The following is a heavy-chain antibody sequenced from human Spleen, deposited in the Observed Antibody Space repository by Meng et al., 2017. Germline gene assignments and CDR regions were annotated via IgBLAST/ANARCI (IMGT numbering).Heavy chain of an antibody. CDR2: ISYDGSNK. D-gene: IGHD2-2*01. CDR3: ARGLGYCSSTSCYEYRDY. Sequence: GESLKISCAVSGLTFSKYWMTWVRQAPGKGLEWVAVISYDGSNKYYADSVKGRFTISRDNSKNTLYLQMNSLRAEDTAVYYCARGLGYCSSTSCYEYRDYWGQGTLVTVSS. J-gene: IGHJ4*02. V-gene: IGHV3-30*03. CDR1: GLTFSKYW.